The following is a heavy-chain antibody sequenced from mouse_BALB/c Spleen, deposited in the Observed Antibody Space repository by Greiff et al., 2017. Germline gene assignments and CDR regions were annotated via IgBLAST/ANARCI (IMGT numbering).Heavy chain of an antibody. D-gene: IGHD2-1*01. CDR1: GYTFTSYY. Sequence: QVQLQQSGPELVKPGASVRISCKASGYTFTSYYIHWVKQRPGQGLEWIGWIYPGNVNTKYNEKFKGKATLTADKSSSTAYMQLSSLTSEDSAVYFCARDGNSFAYWGQGTLVTVSA. V-gene: IGHV1S56*01. J-gene: IGHJ3*01. CDR3: ARDGNSFAY. CDR2: IYPGNVNT.